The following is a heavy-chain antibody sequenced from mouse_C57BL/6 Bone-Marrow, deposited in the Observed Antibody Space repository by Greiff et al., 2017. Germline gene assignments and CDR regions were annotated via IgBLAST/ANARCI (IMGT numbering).Heavy chain of an antibody. CDR3: ARHGYYGSSPFAY. J-gene: IGHJ3*01. CDR1: GFTFSDYG. D-gene: IGHD1-1*01. CDR2: ISNLAYSI. Sequence: EVQVVESGGGLVQPGGSLKLSCAASGFTFSDYGMAWVRQAPRQGPEWVAFISNLAYSIYYADTVTGRFTISRENAKNTLYLEMSSLRSEDTAMYYCARHGYYGSSPFAYWGQVTLVTVSA. V-gene: IGHV5-15*01.